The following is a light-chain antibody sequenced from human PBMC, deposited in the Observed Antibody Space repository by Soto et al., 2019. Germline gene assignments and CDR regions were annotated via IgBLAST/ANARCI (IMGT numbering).Light chain of an antibody. J-gene: IGKJ2*01. Sequence: EIVLTQSPGILSLSPGERATLSCRAIQSVSSRYLAWYQQKPGQAPRLLIYDTSKRATGVPTRFSGSGSGTDFTLTISSLEPEDFALYYCQQRSTWPPGYTFGQGTKVDI. CDR2: DTS. V-gene: IGKV3-11*01. CDR1: QSVSSRY. CDR3: QQRSTWPPGYT.